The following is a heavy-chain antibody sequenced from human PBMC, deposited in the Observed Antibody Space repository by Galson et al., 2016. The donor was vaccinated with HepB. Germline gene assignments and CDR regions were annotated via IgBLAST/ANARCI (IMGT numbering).Heavy chain of an antibody. CDR1: GFTFDDYA. Sequence: SLRLSCAASGFTFDDYAMSWVRQAPGKGLEWVSAISGSGDYTYYADSVRGRFTISRDNSKSTLYLQMRSLRADDSAVYYCARDLSFYYASVSYVLTPKYLDYWGQGTLVTVSS. CDR2: ISGSGDYT. J-gene: IGHJ4*02. V-gene: IGHV3-23*01. CDR3: ARDLSFYYASVSYVLTPKYLDY. D-gene: IGHD3-10*01.